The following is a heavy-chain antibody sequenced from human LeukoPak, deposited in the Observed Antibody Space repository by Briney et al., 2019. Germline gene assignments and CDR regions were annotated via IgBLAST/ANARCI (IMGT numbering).Heavy chain of an antibody. CDR2: IYYSGST. J-gene: IGHJ3*02. CDR3: ARDKIGGSRDAFDI. Sequence: SETLSLTCTVSGGSISSSSYYWGWIRQPPGKGLEWIGSIYYSGSTYYNPSLKSRVTISVDTSKNQFSLKLSSVTAADTAVYYCARDKIGGSRDAFDIWGQGTMVTVSS. D-gene: IGHD6-25*01. V-gene: IGHV4-39*07. CDR1: GGSISSSSYY.